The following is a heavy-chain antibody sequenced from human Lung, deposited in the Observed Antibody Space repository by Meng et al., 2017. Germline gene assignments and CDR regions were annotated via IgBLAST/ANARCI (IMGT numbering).Heavy chain of an antibody. CDR1: GGSFSDYY. V-gene: IGHV4-34*01. CDR3: ARGPTTMAHDFDY. D-gene: IGHD4-11*01. CDR2: INHSGST. Sequence: QVHLQQWGAGLLKTSETLSLTCVVSGGSFSDYYWSWIRQPPGKGLEWIGEINHSGSTNYNPSLENRATISVDTSQNNLSLKLSSVTAADSAVYYCARGPTTMAHDFDYWGQGTLVTVSS. J-gene: IGHJ4*02.